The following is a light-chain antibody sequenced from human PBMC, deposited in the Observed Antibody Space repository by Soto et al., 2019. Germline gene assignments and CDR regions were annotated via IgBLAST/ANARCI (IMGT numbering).Light chain of an antibody. CDR3: QQRHNWPIT. CDR2: DAY. J-gene: IGKJ5*01. Sequence: EIVLTQSPATLSLSPGARAPLYCGARQSVSTNYLAWYQQKPGLAPRLLIYDAYSRATGISDRFSGSGSGTDFTLTISSLEPEDFGVYYCQQRHNWPITVGQGTRLEIK. CDR1: QSVSTNY. V-gene: IGKV3D-20*02.